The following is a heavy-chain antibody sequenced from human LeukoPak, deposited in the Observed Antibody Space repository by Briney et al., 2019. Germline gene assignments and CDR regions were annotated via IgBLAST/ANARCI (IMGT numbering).Heavy chain of an antibody. CDR1: GFTFSSYS. J-gene: IGHJ4*02. CDR2: ISSRSSNL. D-gene: IGHD5-24*01. V-gene: IGHV3-21*01. CDR3: ASDGVVDGYNSYFDY. Sequence: KPGGSLRLSCAAAGFTFSSYSMNWDRQAPGKGLEWVSSISSRSSNLYYADSVKGRFTVSRDNAKNSLYLQMNSLRAEDTALYYCASDGVVDGYNSYFDYWRQGTLVTVSS.